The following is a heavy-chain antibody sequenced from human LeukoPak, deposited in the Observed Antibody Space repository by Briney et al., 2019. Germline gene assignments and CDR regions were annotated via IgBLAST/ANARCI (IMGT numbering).Heavy chain of an antibody. CDR3: ARESSGSTSAIDF. CDR1: VFAFIKFP. J-gene: IGHJ4*02. CDR2: VSYSGSDR. V-gene: IGHV3-30*14. Sequence: VWALTLSCAASVFAFIKFPMHWVRPTPARGLAGVAVVSYSGSDRYYADPVKGRFTSSKNNSKSTLYLQMNSLRVEDTALYYCARESSGSTSAIDFWGQGTLVTVSS. D-gene: IGHD1-26*01.